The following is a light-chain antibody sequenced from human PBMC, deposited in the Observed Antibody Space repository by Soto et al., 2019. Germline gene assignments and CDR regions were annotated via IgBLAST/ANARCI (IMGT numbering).Light chain of an antibody. CDR3: NSYTSKSTGV. CDR2: EVS. J-gene: IGLJ1*01. V-gene: IGLV2-14*01. Sequence: QSVLTQPASVSGSPGQWITISCTGTSSDVGGYNYVSWYQQHPGKAPKLIIYEVSNRPSGVSNRFSGSKSGNAASLTISGLQAEDEADYYCNSYTSKSTGVFGTGTKLTVL. CDR1: SSDVGGYNY.